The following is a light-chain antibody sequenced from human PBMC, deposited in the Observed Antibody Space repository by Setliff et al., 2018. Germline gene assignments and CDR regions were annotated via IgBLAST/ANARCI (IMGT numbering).Light chain of an antibody. CDR2: RNN. J-gene: IGLJ1*01. CDR3: AAWDDSLNGEV. CDR1: SSNIGSNT. Sequence: QSVLTQPPSASGTPGQRVTISCSGSSSNIGSNTVNWYQQLPGTAPKLLIYRNNQRPSGVPDRFSGSKSGTSASLAISGLQPEDEADYYCAAWDDSLNGEVFGTGTKVTVL. V-gene: IGLV1-44*01.